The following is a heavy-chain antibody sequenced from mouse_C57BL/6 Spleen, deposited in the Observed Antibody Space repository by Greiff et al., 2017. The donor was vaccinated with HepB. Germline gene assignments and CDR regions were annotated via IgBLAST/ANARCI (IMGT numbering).Heavy chain of an antibody. J-gene: IGHJ4*01. V-gene: IGHV1-39*01. CDR2: INPNYGTT. Sequence: EVQLQQSGPELVKPGASVKISCKASGYSFTDYNMNWVKQSNGKSLEWIGVINPNYGTTSYNQKFKGKATLTVDKSSSTAFMQLNSLTSEDSAFYFCASMCTGYAMDYWGQGTSVTVAS. CDR3: ASMCTGYAMDY. CDR1: GYSFTDYN. D-gene: IGHD2-3*01.